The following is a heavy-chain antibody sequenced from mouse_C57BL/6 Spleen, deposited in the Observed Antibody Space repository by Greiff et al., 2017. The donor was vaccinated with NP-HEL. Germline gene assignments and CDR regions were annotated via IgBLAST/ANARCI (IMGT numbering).Heavy chain of an antibody. CDR1: GFNIKDYY. J-gene: IGHJ3*01. CDR3: AKTGYYGSSGAY. Sequence: EVQLQQSGAELVKPGASVKLSCTASGFNIKDYYMHWVKQRTEQGLEWIGRIDPEAGEPKYAPKFQGKATRTADTSSNTAYLQLSSLTSEDTAVYYCAKTGYYGSSGAYWGQGTLVTVSA. D-gene: IGHD1-1*01. V-gene: IGHV14-2*01. CDR2: IDPEAGEP.